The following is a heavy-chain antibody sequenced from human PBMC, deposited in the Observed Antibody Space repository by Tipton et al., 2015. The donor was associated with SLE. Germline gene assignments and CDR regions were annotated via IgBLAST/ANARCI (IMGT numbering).Heavy chain of an antibody. J-gene: IGHJ4*02. CDR1: GFTFSNFW. CDR2: IKQDGSDK. D-gene: IGHD3-16*01. Sequence: GSLRLSCSASGFTFSNFWMNWVRQAPGKGPEWVANIKQDGSDKHYVDSVKGRFTISRDNAKNSLYLQMNGLRVEDTAVYYCAREPPWGNLFDYWGQGTLVTVSS. CDR3: AREPPWGNLFDY. V-gene: IGHV3-7*01.